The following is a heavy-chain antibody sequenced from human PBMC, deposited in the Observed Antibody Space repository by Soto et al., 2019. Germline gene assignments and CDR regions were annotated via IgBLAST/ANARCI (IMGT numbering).Heavy chain of an antibody. CDR3: ARGQSGSYSFDY. J-gene: IGHJ4*02. CDR1: GFTLTNYW. CDR2: INGDGTTT. V-gene: IGHV3-74*01. Sequence: EVQLVESGGGIVQPGGSMRLSCVVSGFTLTNYWIHWVRQAPGKGLVWVSRINGDGTTTNYADSLKGRFTISRDNARRTVFLQMNSLGADDTAVYYCARGQSGSYSFDYWGQGTLVTVSS. D-gene: IGHD3-10*01.